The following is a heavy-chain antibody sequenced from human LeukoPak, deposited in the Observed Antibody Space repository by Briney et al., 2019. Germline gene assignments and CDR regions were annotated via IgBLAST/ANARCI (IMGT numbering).Heavy chain of an antibody. D-gene: IGHD3-22*01. J-gene: IGHJ4*02. CDR2: ISGSGGST. V-gene: IGHV3-23*01. CDR1: GFTFSIYA. CDR3: AKDFYPYFYDSSGYFPGFDY. Sequence: GGSLRLSCAGSGFTFSIYAMSWVRQAPGKGLEWVSAISGSGGSTYYPDSVKGRFTISRDNSKNTLYLQMNSLRAEDTAVYYCAKDFYPYFYDSSGYFPGFDYWGQGTLVIVSS.